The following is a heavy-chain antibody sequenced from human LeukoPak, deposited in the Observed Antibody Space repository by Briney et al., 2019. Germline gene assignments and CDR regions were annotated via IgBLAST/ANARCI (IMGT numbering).Heavy chain of an antibody. Sequence: GGSLRLSCAASGFTFSSYAMSWVRQAPGKGLEWVSAISGSGGSTYYADSVKGRFTISRDNSKNTLYLQMNSLRAEDTAVYYCAKDQRGGVRGVITAFDIWGQGTMVTVSS. J-gene: IGHJ3*02. CDR2: ISGSGGST. CDR1: GFTFSSYA. CDR3: AKDQRGGVRGVITAFDI. V-gene: IGHV3-23*01. D-gene: IGHD3-10*01.